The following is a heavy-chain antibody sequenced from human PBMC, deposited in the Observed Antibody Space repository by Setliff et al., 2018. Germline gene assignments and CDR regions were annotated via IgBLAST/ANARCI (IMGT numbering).Heavy chain of an antibody. Sequence: PSETLSLTCTISGDSISDISYYWGFIRQSPGKGPEWIGSIYYSGTAYYNPSLESRVTMFVDTSKNQFSLRLNSVTAADTAVYYCARHPSSGSYYGGSIFYFDDWGPGILVTVSS. D-gene: IGHD1-26*01. CDR2: IYYSGTA. CDR3: ARHPSSGSYYGGSIFYFDD. V-gene: IGHV4-39*01. CDR1: GDSISDISYY. J-gene: IGHJ4*02.